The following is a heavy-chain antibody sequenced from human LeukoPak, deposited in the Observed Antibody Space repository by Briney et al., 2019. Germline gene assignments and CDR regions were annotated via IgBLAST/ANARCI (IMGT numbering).Heavy chain of an antibody. CDR1: GGSISSYY. CDR2: IYYSGST. J-gene: IGHJ4*02. V-gene: IGHV4-59*08. D-gene: IGHD6-25*01. CDR3: ASTGYSSATPVHY. Sequence: SETLSLTCTVSGGSISSYYWSWIRQPPGKGLEWIGYIYYSGSTNYNPSLKSRVTISVDTSKNQFSLKLSSVTAADTAVYYCASTGYSSATPVHYWGQGTLVTVSS.